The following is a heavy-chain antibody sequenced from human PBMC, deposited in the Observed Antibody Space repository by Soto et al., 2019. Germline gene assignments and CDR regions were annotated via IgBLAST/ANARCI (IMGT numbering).Heavy chain of an antibody. Sequence: SETLSLTCTVSGGSISSYYWSWIRQPPGKGLEWIGYIYYSGSTNYNPSLKSRVTISVDTSKNQFSLKLSSVTAADTAVYYCARLLWFGELLPLFDYWGQGTLVTVSS. CDR3: ARLLWFGELLPLFDY. CDR2: IYYSGST. V-gene: IGHV4-59*01. D-gene: IGHD3-10*01. CDR1: GGSISSYY. J-gene: IGHJ4*02.